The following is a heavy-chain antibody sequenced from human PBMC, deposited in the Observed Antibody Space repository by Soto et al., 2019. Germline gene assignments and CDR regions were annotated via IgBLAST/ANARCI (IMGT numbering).Heavy chain of an antibody. D-gene: IGHD1-1*01. CDR2: IWYDGSNK. CDR3: ARQSLGNIRLRGFDY. J-gene: IGHJ4*02. CDR1: GFTFSDFG. Sequence: QVQLVESGGGVVQPGRSLRLSCAASGFTFSDFGMHWVRQAPGKGLEWVAVIWYDGSNKYYVDSVKGRFTISRDNSKNTLYLQRNSLRPEDTAVYYCARQSLGNIRLRGFDYWGQGTLVTVSS. V-gene: IGHV3-33*01.